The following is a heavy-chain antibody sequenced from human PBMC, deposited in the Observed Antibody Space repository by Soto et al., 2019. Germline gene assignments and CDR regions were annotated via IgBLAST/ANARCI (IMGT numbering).Heavy chain of an antibody. CDR3: AKLPTSSGYRDTSYY. D-gene: IGHD3-22*01. CDR2: ISGSGGST. CDR1: GFTFSSYA. J-gene: IGHJ4*02. Sequence: PGGSLRLSCAASGFTFSSYAMSWVRQAPGKGLEWVSAISGSGGSTYYADSVKGRFTISRDNSKNTLYLQMNSLRAEDTAVYYCAKLPTSSGYRDTSYYWGQGTLVTVSS. V-gene: IGHV3-23*01.